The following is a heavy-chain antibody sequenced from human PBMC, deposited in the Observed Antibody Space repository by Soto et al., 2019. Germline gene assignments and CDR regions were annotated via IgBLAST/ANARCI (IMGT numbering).Heavy chain of an antibody. D-gene: IGHD2-2*01. CDR2: IYYSGST. CDR3: ARVVPAAPYYYYGMDV. Sequence: SETLSLTCTVSGGSISSSSYYWGWIRQPPGKGLEWIGSIYYSGSTYYNPSLKSRVTISVDTSKNQFSLKLSSVTAADTAVYYCARVVPAAPYYYYGMDVWGQGTTVT. CDR1: GGSISSSSYY. V-gene: IGHV4-39*01. J-gene: IGHJ6*02.